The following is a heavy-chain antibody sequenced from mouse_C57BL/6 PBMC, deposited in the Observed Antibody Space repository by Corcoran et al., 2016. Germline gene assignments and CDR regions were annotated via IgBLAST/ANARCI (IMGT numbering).Heavy chain of an antibody. V-gene: IGHV9-3*01. CDR2: INTYSGVP. J-gene: IGHJ2*01. CDR1: GYTFTTYG. CDR3: ARGPLLFITTVVAHFDY. D-gene: IGHD1-1*01. Sequence: QIQLVQSGPELKKPGETVKISCKASGYTFTTYGMSWVKQAPGKGLKWMGWINTYSGVPTYADDFKGRFAFALETSASTAYLQINNLKNEDTATYVCARGPLLFITTVVAHFDYWGQGTTLTVSS.